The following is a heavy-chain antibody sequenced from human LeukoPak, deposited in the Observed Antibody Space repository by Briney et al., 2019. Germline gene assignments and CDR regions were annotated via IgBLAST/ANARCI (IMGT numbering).Heavy chain of an antibody. CDR2: IYSSGST. Sequence: PSETLSLTCSVSGGSIGSYNWSWIRQPAGKGLEWIGRIYSSGSTNYNPSLKSRVTMSVDTSKNQFSLKLSSVTAADTAVYYCAREGPEYTAMAPFDYWGQGTLVTVSS. CDR1: GGSIGSYN. J-gene: IGHJ4*02. V-gene: IGHV4-4*07. CDR3: AREGPEYTAMAPFDY. D-gene: IGHD5-18*01.